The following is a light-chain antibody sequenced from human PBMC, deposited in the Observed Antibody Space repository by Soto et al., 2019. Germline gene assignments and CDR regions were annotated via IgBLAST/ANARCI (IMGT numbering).Light chain of an antibody. J-gene: IGKJ5*01. CDR1: QGISRY. CDR2: AAS. V-gene: IGKV1-8*01. CDR3: QQYYSDSPIT. Sequence: AIMQTLSPSSFSASTGARVTITCRASQGISRYLAWYQQKPGKAPKLLIYAASTLQSGVPSRFSGSGSGTDFTLTISGLQSEDVATQYCQQYYSDSPITFGQGTRLEIK.